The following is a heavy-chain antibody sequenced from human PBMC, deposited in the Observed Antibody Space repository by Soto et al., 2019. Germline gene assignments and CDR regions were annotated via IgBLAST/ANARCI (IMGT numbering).Heavy chain of an antibody. Sequence: ASVKVSCKASGYTFTSYDINWLRQATGQGLEWMGWMNPNSGNTGYAQKFQGRVTMTRNTSISTAYMELSSLRSEDTAVYYCARDYRERYYYYYMDVWGKGTTVTVSS. J-gene: IGHJ6*03. D-gene: IGHD1-26*01. CDR2: MNPNSGNT. CDR3: ARDYRERYYYYYMDV. CDR1: GYTFTSYD. V-gene: IGHV1-8*01.